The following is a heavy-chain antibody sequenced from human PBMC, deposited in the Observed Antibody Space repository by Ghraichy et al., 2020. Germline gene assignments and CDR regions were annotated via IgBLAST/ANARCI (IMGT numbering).Heavy chain of an antibody. Sequence: GESLNISCKGSGYSFTSYWIGWVRQMPGKGLEWMGIIYPGDSDTRYSPSFQGQVTISADKSISTAYLQWSSLKASDTAMYYCARSMVRGVIKAPGYYYGMDVWGQGTTVTVSS. CDR2: IYPGDSDT. V-gene: IGHV5-51*01. D-gene: IGHD3-10*01. CDR1: GYSFTSYW. J-gene: IGHJ6*02. CDR3: ARSMVRGVIKAPGYYYGMDV.